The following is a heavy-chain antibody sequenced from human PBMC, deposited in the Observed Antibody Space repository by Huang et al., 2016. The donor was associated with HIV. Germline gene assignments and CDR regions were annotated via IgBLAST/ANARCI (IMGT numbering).Heavy chain of an antibody. J-gene: IGHJ4*02. V-gene: IGHV4-39*01. Sequence: QLQLQESGPGLVKPSETLSLTCTVSGGSIRSDNYYWGWIRQPPGKGLEWRGSIYYSGGTYSHPSLKSRVTITVDTSKNQFSLKMRSVTAADTAVYYCARLPGSITMIRGVITDPYWGQGTLVTVSS. CDR1: GGSIRSDNYY. D-gene: IGHD3-10*01. CDR2: IYYSGGT. CDR3: ARLPGSITMIRGVITDPY.